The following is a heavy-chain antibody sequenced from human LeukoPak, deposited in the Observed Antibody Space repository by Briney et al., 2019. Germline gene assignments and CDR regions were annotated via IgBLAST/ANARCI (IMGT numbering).Heavy chain of an antibody. V-gene: IGHV1-24*01. J-gene: IGHJ3*02. Sequence: ASVKVSCKVSGYTLTELSMHWVRPAPGKGLEWMGGFDPEDGETIYAQKFQGRVTMTEDTSTDTAYMELSSLRSEDTAVYYCATGVTMVRGVIRAFDIWGQGTLVTVSS. CDR3: ATGVTMVRGVIRAFDI. D-gene: IGHD3-10*01. CDR2: FDPEDGET. CDR1: GYTLTELS.